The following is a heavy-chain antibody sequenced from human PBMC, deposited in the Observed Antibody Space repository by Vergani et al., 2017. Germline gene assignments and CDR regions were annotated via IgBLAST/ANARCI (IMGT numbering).Heavy chain of an antibody. CDR2: ISSSSSYI. V-gene: IGHV3-21*04. D-gene: IGHD1-1*01. CDR3: ARELGPVPLYYFDY. Sequence: EVQLVESGGGLVQPGGSLRLSCAASGFTFSSYSMNWVRQAPGKGLEWVSSISSSSSYIHYSDSLKGRFTISRDNAKSSLYLQMNSLRVEDTAVYYCARELGPVPLYYFDYWGQGTLVTVSS. J-gene: IGHJ4*02. CDR1: GFTFSSYS.